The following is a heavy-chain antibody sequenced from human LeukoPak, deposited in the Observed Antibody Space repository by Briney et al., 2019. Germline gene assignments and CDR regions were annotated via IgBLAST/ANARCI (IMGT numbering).Heavy chain of an antibody. CDR1: GFTFSSYA. Sequence: GGSLRLSCAASGFTFSSYAMSWVRQAPGKGLEWVSAISGSGGSTYYADSVKGRFTISRDNSKNTLYLQMNSLTVDDTAVYYCARDLRSRAHWGQGTLVTVSS. CDR3: ARDLRSRAH. V-gene: IGHV3-23*01. D-gene: IGHD4-17*01. J-gene: IGHJ4*02. CDR2: ISGSGGST.